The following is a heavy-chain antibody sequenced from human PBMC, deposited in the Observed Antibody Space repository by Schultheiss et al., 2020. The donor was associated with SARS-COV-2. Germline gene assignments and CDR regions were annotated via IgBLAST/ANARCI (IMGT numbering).Heavy chain of an antibody. D-gene: IGHD3-22*01. Sequence: ASVKVSCKASGGTFSSYAISWVRQAPGQGLEWMGIINPSGGSTSYAQKFQGRVTMTRDTSTSTVYMELNSLRAEDTAVYYCARGGSSGPYYFDYWGQGTLVTVSS. CDR1: GGTFSSYA. CDR2: INPSGGST. CDR3: ARGGSSGPYYFDY. V-gene: IGHV1-46*01. J-gene: IGHJ4*02.